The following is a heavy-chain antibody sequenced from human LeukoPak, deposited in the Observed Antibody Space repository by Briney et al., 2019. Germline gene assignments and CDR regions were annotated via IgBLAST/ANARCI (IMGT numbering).Heavy chain of an antibody. D-gene: IGHD1-26*01. Sequence: SETLSLTCAVSGGSISSSNWWSWVRQPPGKGLEWIGEIYHSGSTNYNPSLKSRVTISVDTSKNQFSLKLSSVTAADTAVYYCARSPLPRGYLNGPTTHWFDPWGQGTLVTVSS. CDR3: ARSPLPRGYLNGPTTHWFDP. CDR2: IYHSGST. J-gene: IGHJ5*02. CDR1: GGSISSSNW. V-gene: IGHV4-4*02.